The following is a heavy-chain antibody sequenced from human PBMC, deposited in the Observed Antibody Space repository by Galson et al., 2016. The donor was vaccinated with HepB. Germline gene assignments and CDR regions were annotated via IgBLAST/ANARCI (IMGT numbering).Heavy chain of an antibody. CDR1: GDSVSSNSAA. CDR3: ARELSVSPKRLFDY. V-gene: IGHV6-1*01. J-gene: IGHJ4*02. CDR2: TYYRSNWYN. D-gene: IGHD3-3*02. Sequence: CAISGDSVSSNSAAWNWTRQSPSRGLEWLGRTYYRSNWYNDYAVSVKSRITINPDTSKNQFSLHLNSVTPEDTAVYYCARELSVSPKRLFDYWGQGTLVTVSS.